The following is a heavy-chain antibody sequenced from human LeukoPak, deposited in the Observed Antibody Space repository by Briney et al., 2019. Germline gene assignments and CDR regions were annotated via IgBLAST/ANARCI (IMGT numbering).Heavy chain of an antibody. CDR1: GFSLTTTRMC. D-gene: IGHD1-26*01. CDR3: QRIQAGRYNFDP. J-gene: IGHJ5*02. V-gene: IGHV2-70*11. Sequence: SGPALVKPPQTLTLTCTFSGFSLTTTRMCVSWIRQPPGKALEWLARIDWDDDEYYSPSLRTRLTLSKDTSKNQVVLTMTDMDPMDTATYYCQRIQAGRYNFDPGGQETLVSVPS. CDR2: IDWDDDE.